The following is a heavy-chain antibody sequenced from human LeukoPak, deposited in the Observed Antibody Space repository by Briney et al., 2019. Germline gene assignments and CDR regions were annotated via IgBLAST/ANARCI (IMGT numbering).Heavy chain of an antibody. CDR1: GFTFSSYA. Sequence: PLRSLRLSCAASGFTFSSYAMHWVRQAPGKGREWVAVISYDGSNKYYADSEKGRFTISRDNSKNTLYLQMNSLRAEDTAVYYCARAGITMIVVVSDAFDIWGQGTMVTVSS. CDR3: ARAGITMIVVVSDAFDI. J-gene: IGHJ3*02. CDR2: ISYDGSNK. V-gene: IGHV3-30-3*01. D-gene: IGHD3-22*01.